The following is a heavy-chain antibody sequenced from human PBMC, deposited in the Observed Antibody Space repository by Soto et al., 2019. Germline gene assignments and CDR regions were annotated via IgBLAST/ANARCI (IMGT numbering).Heavy chain of an antibody. CDR3: ASGDYVWGSYPNWYFDL. Sequence: PSETLSLTCAVSGGSISSGGYSWSWIRQPPGKGLEWIGYMYYSGSTYYNPSLKSRAAISVDTSSNQLSLKLSSVTAADTSVYYCASGDYVWGSYPNWYFDLWGRGTLVTVSS. CDR1: GGSISSGGYS. V-gene: IGHV4-30-2*03. D-gene: IGHD3-16*02. CDR2: MYYSGST. J-gene: IGHJ2*01.